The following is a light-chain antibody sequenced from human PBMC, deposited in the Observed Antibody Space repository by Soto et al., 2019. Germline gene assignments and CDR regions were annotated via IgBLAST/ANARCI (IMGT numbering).Light chain of an antibody. J-gene: IGLJ2*01. CDR3: GTWDNSLSGGV. CDR2: DNA. Sequence: QSVLTQPPSVSAAPGQRVTISCSGSSSNIGDNYVSWYQQLPGTAPNLLIFDNAKRPPGIPDRFSGSKSGTSATLDITGLQPGDEADYYCGTWDNSLSGGVFGGGTKVTVL. V-gene: IGLV1-51*01. CDR1: SSNIGDNY.